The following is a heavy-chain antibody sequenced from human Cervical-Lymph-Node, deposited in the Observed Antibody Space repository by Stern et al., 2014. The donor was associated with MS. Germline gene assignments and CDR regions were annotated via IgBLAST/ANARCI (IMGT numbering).Heavy chain of an antibody. CDR2: IFPGGSDI. CDR1: GYTFTSYW. V-gene: IGHV5-51*01. J-gene: IGHJ4*02. Sequence: VQLVQSGPEVKRPGESLKISCQASGYTFTSYWIGWVRQMPGKGLEWIAIIFPGGSDIRYSPSSQGQVPISADKSSSTAYLQWNNLKASDTAIYYCARQRYFDYWGQGTLVTVSS. CDR3: ARQRYFDY.